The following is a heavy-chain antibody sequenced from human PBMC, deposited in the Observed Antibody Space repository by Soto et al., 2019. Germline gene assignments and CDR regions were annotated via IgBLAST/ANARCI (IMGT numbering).Heavy chain of an antibody. CDR1: GFTFSSYS. Sequence: GGSLRLSCAASGFTFSSYSMNWVRQAPGKGLEWVSSISSSSSYIYYADSVKGRFTISRDNAKNSLYLQMNSLRAEDTAVYYCARDSGYSFIPGGNWFDPWGQGTLVTVSS. CDR2: ISSSSSYI. CDR3: ARDSGYSFIPGGNWFDP. V-gene: IGHV3-21*01. D-gene: IGHD5-18*01. J-gene: IGHJ5*02.